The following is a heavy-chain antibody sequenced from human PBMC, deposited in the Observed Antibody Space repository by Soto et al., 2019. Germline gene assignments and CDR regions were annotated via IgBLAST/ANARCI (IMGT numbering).Heavy chain of an antibody. CDR2: IKQDGSDK. D-gene: IGHD6-13*01. J-gene: IGHJ4*02. Sequence: EVQLVESGGGLVQPGGSLRLSCAASGFTFSSYWMSWVRQAPGKGLEWVANIKQDGSDKYCVDSVKGRCTISRDNAKNSLYLQMNSLRAEDTAVYYCASEVSSWYPNYWGQGTLVTVSS. CDR1: GFTFSSYW. V-gene: IGHV3-7*01. CDR3: ASEVSSWYPNY.